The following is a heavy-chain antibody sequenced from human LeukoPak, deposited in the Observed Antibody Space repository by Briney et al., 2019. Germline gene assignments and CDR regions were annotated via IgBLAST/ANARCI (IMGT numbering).Heavy chain of an antibody. D-gene: IGHD2-15*01. V-gene: IGHV4-38-2*02. CDR3: ARSVEGYCSGDNCYYYYYYMDV. Sequence: SETLSLTCIDSGYSISSDYFWGLVRQPPGKGLEWIGYIYYSGSTNYNPSLKSRVTISVDTSKNQFSLKLSSVTAADTAVYYCARSVEGYCSGDNCYYYYYYMDVWGKGTTVTVSS. CDR1: GYSISSDYF. CDR2: IYYSGST. J-gene: IGHJ6*03.